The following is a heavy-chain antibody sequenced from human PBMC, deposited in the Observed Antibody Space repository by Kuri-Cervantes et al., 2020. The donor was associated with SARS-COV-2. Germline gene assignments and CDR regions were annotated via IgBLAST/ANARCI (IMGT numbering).Heavy chain of an antibody. Sequence: SETLSLTCTVSGVSISSYYCSWIRQPPGKGLEWIGNIYYSGSTNYNPSLKSRVTISVDTSKNQFSLKLSSVTAADTAVYYCARGEYYYGSAAEPYYYYGMDVWGQGTTVTVSS. V-gene: IGHV4-59*01. CDR3: ARGEYYYGSAAEPYYYYGMDV. J-gene: IGHJ6*02. D-gene: IGHD3-10*01. CDR1: GVSISSYY. CDR2: IYYSGST.